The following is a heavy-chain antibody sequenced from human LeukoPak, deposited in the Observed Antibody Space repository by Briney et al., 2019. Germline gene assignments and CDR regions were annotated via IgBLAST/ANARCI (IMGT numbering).Heavy chain of an antibody. CDR2: IYPGDSDT. J-gene: IGHJ4*02. CDR3: ASPPTRECSSISCPLSY. Sequence: GESLKISCKGSGYRFPNYWIGWVRQMPGKGLEWMGSIYPGDSDTRYSPSFQGQVTISVDKSVSAAYLQWSSLKASDTAMYYCASPPTRECSSISCPLSYWGQGTLVTVSS. D-gene: IGHD2-2*01. V-gene: IGHV5-51*01. CDR1: GYRFPNYW.